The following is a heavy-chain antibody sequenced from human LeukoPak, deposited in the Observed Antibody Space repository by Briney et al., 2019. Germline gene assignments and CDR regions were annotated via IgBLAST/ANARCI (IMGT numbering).Heavy chain of an antibody. CDR3: ATETIGRHYDY. V-gene: IGHV3-21*01. Sequence: GGSLRLSCAASGFSFSSSGINWVRQAAGKGLEWVSSIGSTGTDRYHADSVKGRFTISRDNAKNSLYLQMNSLRAEDTAVYYCATETIGRHYDYWGQGTLLTVSS. CDR2: IGSTGTDR. D-gene: IGHD1-14*01. J-gene: IGHJ4*02. CDR1: GFSFSSSG.